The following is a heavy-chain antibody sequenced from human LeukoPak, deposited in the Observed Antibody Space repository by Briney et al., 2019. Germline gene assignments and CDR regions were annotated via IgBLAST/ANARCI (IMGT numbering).Heavy chain of an antibody. D-gene: IGHD3-10*01. J-gene: IGHJ4*02. V-gene: IGHV3-30*02. CDR3: AKDGEDYYGSGVYPLYYFDY. CDR2: SNK. Sequence: SNKYYADSVKGRFTISRDNSKNTLYLQMNSLRAEDTAVYYCAKDGEDYYGSGVYPLYYFDYWGQGTLVTVSS.